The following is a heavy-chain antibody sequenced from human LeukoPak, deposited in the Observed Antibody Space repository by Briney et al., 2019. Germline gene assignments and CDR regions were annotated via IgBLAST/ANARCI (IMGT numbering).Heavy chain of an antibody. Sequence: SETLSLTCAVSGGSISSSNWWSWVRQPPGKGLEGIAEVYHNGDIKYNPSLKSRLTTSVDKSNNQFSLNLSSVTAADTAVYYCARERDVSAWDQTFDSWGQGALVAVSS. CDR2: VYHNGDI. CDR3: ARERDVSAWDQTFDS. D-gene: IGHD1-26*01. CDR1: GGSISSSNW. J-gene: IGHJ4*02. V-gene: IGHV4-4*02.